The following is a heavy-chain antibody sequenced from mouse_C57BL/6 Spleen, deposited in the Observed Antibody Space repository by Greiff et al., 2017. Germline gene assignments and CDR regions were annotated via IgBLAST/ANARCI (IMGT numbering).Heavy chain of an antibody. CDR1: GYTFTSYD. V-gene: IGHV1-85*01. Sequence: QVQLQQSGPELVKPGASVKLSCTASGYTFTSYDINWVKQRPGQGLEWIGWIYPRDGSTKYNAKFKGKATLTVDTSSSTAYMELHSLTSEDSAVYFCARRYYDSSLYAMDYWGQGTSVTVSS. CDR3: ARRYYDSSLYAMDY. J-gene: IGHJ4*01. D-gene: IGHD1-1*01. CDR2: IYPRDGST.